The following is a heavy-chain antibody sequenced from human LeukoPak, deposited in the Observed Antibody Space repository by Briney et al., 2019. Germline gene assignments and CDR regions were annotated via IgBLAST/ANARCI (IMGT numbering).Heavy chain of an antibody. V-gene: IGHV3-21*01. CDR3: ARVEAGGGSRSWYGY. CDR2: ISSSSSYI. J-gene: IGHJ4*02. CDR1: GFTFSSYS. Sequence: GGSLRLSCAASGFTFSSYSMNWVRQAPGQGLEWVSSISSSSSYIYYADSVKGRFTISRDNAKNSLYLQMNSLRAEDTAVYYCARVEAGGGSRSWYGYGGEGTRVTVSS. D-gene: IGHD6-13*01.